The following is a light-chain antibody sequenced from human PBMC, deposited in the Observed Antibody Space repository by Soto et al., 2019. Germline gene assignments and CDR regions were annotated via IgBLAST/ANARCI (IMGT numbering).Light chain of an antibody. J-gene: IGLJ1*01. V-gene: IGLV2-14*01. Sequence: QSALTQPASVSGSPGQSITISCTGTSSDVGAYNFVSWYQHHPGRAPKLIIYEVTIRPSGVSYRLSGSKSGNTASLTISGLQAEDEADYYCSSYTTSAPYVFGSGTKLTVL. CDR1: SSDVGAYNF. CDR3: SSYTTSAPYV. CDR2: EVT.